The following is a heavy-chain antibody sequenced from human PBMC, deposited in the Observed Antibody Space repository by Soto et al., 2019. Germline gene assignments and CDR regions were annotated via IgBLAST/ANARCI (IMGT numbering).Heavy chain of an antibody. CDR3: ARGGGIAVAQPRRDFDY. D-gene: IGHD6-19*01. CDR2: IYYSGST. Sequence: QVQLQESGPGLVKPSQTLSLTCTVSGGSISSGGYYWSWIRQHPGKGLEWIGYIYYSGSTYYNPSLKSRVTISVDTSKNQFSLKLSSVTAADTAVYYCARGGGIAVAQPRRDFDYWGQGTLVTVSS. V-gene: IGHV4-31*03. CDR1: GGSISSGGYY. J-gene: IGHJ4*02.